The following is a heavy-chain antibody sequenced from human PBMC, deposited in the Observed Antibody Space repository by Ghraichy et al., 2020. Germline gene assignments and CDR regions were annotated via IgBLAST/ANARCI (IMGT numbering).Heavy chain of an antibody. CDR3: ASGGYYGTFDY. CDR1: GFTFSSYW. CDR2: IKQDGSEK. V-gene: IGHV3-7*02. J-gene: IGHJ4*02. D-gene: IGHD1-26*01. Sequence: GGSLRLSCAASGFTFSSYWMSWVRQAPGKGLEWVANIKQDGSEKYYVDSVKGRFTISRDNAKNSLYLQMSSLRAEDTAVYYCASGGYYGTFDYWGQGTLVTVSS.